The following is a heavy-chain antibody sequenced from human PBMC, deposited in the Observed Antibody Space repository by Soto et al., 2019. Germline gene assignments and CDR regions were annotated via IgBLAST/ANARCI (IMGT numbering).Heavy chain of an antibody. Sequence: QVQLVESGGGVVQPGRSLRLSCAASGFTFSSYGMHWVRQAPGKGLEWVAVIWYDGSNKYYADSVKGRFTISRDNSKNTLYLQMNSLRAEDTAVYYCARDRTNIVVVPEFDPWGQGTLVTVSS. V-gene: IGHV3-33*01. D-gene: IGHD2-2*01. CDR2: IWYDGSNK. CDR3: ARDRTNIVVVPEFDP. CDR1: GFTFSSYG. J-gene: IGHJ5*02.